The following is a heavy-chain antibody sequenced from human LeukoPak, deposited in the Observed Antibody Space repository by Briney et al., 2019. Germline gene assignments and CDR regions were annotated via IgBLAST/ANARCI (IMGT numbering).Heavy chain of an antibody. V-gene: IGHV1-2*02. J-gene: IGHJ4*02. CDR3: ARATMVRGVT. CDR1: GYTFTGYN. CDR2: INTNSGGT. D-gene: IGHD3-10*01. Sequence: ASVKVSCTASGYTFTGYNMNWVRQAPGQGLEWMGWINTNSGGTNYAQKFRGRVTMTRDTSISTAYMQLSRLRSDDTAVYYCARATMVRGVTWGQGTLVTVSS.